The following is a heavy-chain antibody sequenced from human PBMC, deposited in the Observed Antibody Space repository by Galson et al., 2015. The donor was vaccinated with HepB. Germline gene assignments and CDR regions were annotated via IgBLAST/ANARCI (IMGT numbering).Heavy chain of an antibody. CDR1: GFTFSSYA. J-gene: IGHJ1*01. V-gene: IGHV3-64D*06. CDR2: ISSNGGST. CDR3: VNPSDILTGYPSEYFQH. D-gene: IGHD3-9*01. Sequence: SLRLSCAASGFTFSSYAMHWVRQAPGKGLEYVSAISSNGGSTYYADSVKGRFTISRDNSKNTLYLQMSSLRAEDTAVYYCVNPSDILTGYPSEYFQHWGQGTLVTVSS.